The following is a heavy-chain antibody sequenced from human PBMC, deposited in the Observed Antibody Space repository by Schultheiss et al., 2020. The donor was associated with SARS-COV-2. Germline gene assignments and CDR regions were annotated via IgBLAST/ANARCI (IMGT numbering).Heavy chain of an antibody. V-gene: IGHV3-74*01. Sequence: GGSLRLSCAASGFTFSSYEMNWVRQAPGKGLVWVSRINSDGSSTSYADSVKGRFTISRDNAKNTLYLQMNSLRAEDTAVYYCARDGSLYSNYVDYYYYGMDVWGQGTTVTVSS. D-gene: IGHD4-11*01. CDR2: INSDGSST. CDR3: ARDGSLYSNYVDYYYYGMDV. CDR1: GFTFSSYE. J-gene: IGHJ6*02.